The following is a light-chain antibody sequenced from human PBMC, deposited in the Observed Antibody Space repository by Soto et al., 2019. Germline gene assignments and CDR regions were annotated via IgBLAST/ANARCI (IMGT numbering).Light chain of an antibody. CDR1: QFISNW. CDR2: GAS. J-gene: IGKJ4*01. Sequence: DIPMTQSPSSLSASVGDRVTITCRASQFISNWLAWYQQKPETAPKSLIFGASTLQSGVPSRFSSSGFGTYFTLTISGLQPEDFATYFCQQYNSYPLTCGGGPKVEI. CDR3: QQYNSYPLT. V-gene: IGKV1D-16*01.